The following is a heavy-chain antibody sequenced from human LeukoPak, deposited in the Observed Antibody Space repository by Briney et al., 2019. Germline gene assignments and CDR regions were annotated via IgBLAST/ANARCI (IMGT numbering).Heavy chain of an antibody. CDR1: GVSISRDY. J-gene: IGHJ5*02. CDR2: MYYSGST. D-gene: IGHD4-17*01. V-gene: IGHV4-59*01. Sequence: SETLSLTCSVSGVSISRDYWSWIRQPPGKGLEWIGYMYYSGSTNFNPSLKTRVTISVDTSKNHFSLKMSSVTAVDTAVYYCARGSLGDYGNWFDLWGQGTLVTVSS. CDR3: ARGSLGDYGNWFDL.